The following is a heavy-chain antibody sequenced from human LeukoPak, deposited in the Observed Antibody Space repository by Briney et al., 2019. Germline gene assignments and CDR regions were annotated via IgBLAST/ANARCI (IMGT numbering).Heavy chain of an antibody. CDR2: ISYDGSNK. Sequence: GGSLRLSCAASGFTFSSYAMHWVRQAPGKGLEWVAVISYDGSNKYYADSVKGRFTISRDNSKNTLYLQMNSLRAEDTAVYYCAKDSRGGYYDSSGYILAYWGQGTLVTVSS. D-gene: IGHD3-22*01. CDR1: GFTFSSYA. CDR3: AKDSRGGYYDSSGYILAY. V-gene: IGHV3-30-3*01. J-gene: IGHJ4*02.